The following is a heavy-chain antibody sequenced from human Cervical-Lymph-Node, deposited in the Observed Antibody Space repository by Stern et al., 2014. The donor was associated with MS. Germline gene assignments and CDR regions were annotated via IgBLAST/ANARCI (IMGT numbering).Heavy chain of an antibody. V-gene: IGHV5-10-1*01. CDR2: IAPSDSYT. J-gene: IGHJ4*02. Sequence: VQLVQSGAEVKKPGASLRISCKGSGYSFTRYWISWGRQMPGKGLEGMGGIAPSDSYTDYRPGFQGHGTISADKSISTAYLQWSSRKASDTAMYYCARHIQLWLPPDYWGQGTLVTVSS. CDR3: ARHIQLWLPPDY. CDR1: GYSFTRYW. D-gene: IGHD5-18*01.